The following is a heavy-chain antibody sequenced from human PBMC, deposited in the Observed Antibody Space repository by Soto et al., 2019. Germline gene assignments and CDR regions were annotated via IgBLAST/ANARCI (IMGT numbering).Heavy chain of an antibody. CDR3: AHRRYPDHGDVS. D-gene: IGHD4-17*01. J-gene: IGHJ5*02. V-gene: IGHV2-5*02. CDR1: GFALTTSGVG. CDR2: IYWDDDK. Sequence: QITLKESGPTLVKPTQTLTLTCTSSGFALTTSGVGVGWIRQPPGKALEWLALIYWDDDKRYSPSLKSRLTVTKDTSKNQVVLTMTDMDPVDTATYYCAHRRYPDHGDVSWGQGTLVTVSS.